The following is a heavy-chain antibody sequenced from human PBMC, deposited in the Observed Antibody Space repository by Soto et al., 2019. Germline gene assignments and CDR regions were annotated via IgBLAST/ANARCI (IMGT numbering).Heavy chain of an antibody. J-gene: IGHJ4*02. CDR1: GFTFSSYS. CDR3: ARDRDGIAVAPFDY. V-gene: IGHV3-21*01. CDR2: ISSSSSYI. Sequence: PGGSLRLFCAASGFTFSSYSMNWVRQAPGKGLEWVSSISSSSSYIYYADSVKGRFTISRDNAKNSLYLQMNSLRAEDTAVYYCARDRDGIAVAPFDYWGQGTLVTVSS. D-gene: IGHD6-19*01.